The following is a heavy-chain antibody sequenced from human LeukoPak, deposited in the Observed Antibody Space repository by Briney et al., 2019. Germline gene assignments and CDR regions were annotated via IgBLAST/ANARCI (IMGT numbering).Heavy chain of an antibody. CDR3: ARGHTAVTRHFDF. J-gene: IGHJ4*02. CDR2: ISSSSTYI. Sequence: PGGSLRLSCAASGFTLRGYGMNWVRQAPGKGLEWVSSISSSSTYIYYADSVKGRFTISRDNAKNSLFLQMNSLRAEDTAVYYCARGHTAVTRHFDFWGQGTLVTVSS. V-gene: IGHV3-21*01. CDR1: GFTLRGYG. D-gene: IGHD4-17*01.